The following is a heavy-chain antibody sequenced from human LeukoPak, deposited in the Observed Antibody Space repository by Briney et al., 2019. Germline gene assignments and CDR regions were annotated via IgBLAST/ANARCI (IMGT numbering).Heavy chain of an antibody. Sequence: GGSLRLSCAASGFTFSDYYMSWIRQAPGKGLEWVSYISSSGSTIYYADSVKGRFTISRDNAKNSLYLQMNSLRAKDTAIYYCAHHGGGTIRIAAFDIWGQGIMVTVSS. V-gene: IGHV3-11*01. CDR2: ISSSGSTI. CDR3: AHHGGGTIRIAAFDI. CDR1: GFTFSDYY. D-gene: IGHD3-3*01. J-gene: IGHJ3*02.